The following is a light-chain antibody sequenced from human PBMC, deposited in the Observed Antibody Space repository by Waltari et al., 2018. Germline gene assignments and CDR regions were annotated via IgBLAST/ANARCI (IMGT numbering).Light chain of an antibody. CDR2: WAS. CDR3: HQYFGTPFT. Sequence: DIVMTQSPDSLAVSLGERATINCKSSQSVVASYNNRNYVAWYQQKPGQPPKLLIYWASTRESGVPDRFSGSGSGTDFTLAISSLQAEDVAVYYCHQYFGTPFTFGPGTKVDIK. CDR1: QSVVASYNNRNY. J-gene: IGKJ3*01. V-gene: IGKV4-1*01.